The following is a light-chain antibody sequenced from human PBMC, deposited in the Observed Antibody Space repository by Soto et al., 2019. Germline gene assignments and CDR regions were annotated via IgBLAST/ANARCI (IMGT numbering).Light chain of an antibody. CDR3: ALYVGSGTVG. V-gene: IGLV8-61*01. Sequence: QTVVTQEPSVAVSPGRTVILTCGLTSGSVSTSYYPSWYQQSPGLAPRTLIYNTTTRSAGVPDRFSGSILGNKAALTITGAQSDDESDYLGALYVGSGTVGFGGGTKLTVL. CDR1: SGSVSTSYY. CDR2: NTT. J-gene: IGLJ2*01.